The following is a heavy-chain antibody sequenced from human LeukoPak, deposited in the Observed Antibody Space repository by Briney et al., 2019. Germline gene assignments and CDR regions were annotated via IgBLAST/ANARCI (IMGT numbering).Heavy chain of an antibody. CDR1: GYAFSGNP. J-gene: IGHJ3*02. D-gene: IGHD2-2*01. CDR2: IDPKNGDT. Sequence: ASVMVSCKASGYAFSGNPIHWVRQAPGQGLEWMGRIDPKNGDTFYAEKFQGRVTMTRDTSISTGYMELSRLRSDDTAVYYCAREVVVGLFQAFDIWGQGTMVTVSS. V-gene: IGHV1-2*02. CDR3: AREVVVGLFQAFDI.